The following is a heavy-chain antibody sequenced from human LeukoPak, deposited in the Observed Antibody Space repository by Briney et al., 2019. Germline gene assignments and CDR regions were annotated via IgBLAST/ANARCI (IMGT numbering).Heavy chain of an antibody. CDR2: ISSIRSYI. V-gene: IGHV3-21*01. Sequence: GGSLRLSCAASGFSFSSYNLNWVRQAPRKGLEWVSSISSIRSYIYYANSLKGRFNISRDNAKNSLYLQMNSLRAEDTGVYYCARGCWGSHFDFWGQGTLVTVSS. J-gene: IGHJ4*02. CDR3: ARGCWGSHFDF. CDR1: GFSFSSYN. D-gene: IGHD7-27*01.